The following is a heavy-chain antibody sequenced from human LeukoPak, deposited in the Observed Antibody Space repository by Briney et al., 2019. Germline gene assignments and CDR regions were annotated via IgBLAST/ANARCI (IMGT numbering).Heavy chain of an antibody. J-gene: IGHJ4*02. CDR2: ISGSGGST. CDR3: AKTMGAIDVGY. CDR1: GFSFSTYA. Sequence: PGGSLRLSCAASGFSFSTYAMNWVRQAPGKGLEWVSTISGSGGSTYYADSVRGRFTISRDNSKNTMYLQMDSLRADDTAVYYCAKTMGAIDVGYWGQGTLITVSS. V-gene: IGHV3-23*01. D-gene: IGHD1-26*01.